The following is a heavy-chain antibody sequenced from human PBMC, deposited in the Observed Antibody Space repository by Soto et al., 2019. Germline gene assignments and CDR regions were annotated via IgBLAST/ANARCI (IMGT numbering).Heavy chain of an antibody. Sequence: GXSVKVSCEASGYTFTSYGINWVRQAPGQGLEWMGWISPYNGNTKYAQHLQGRVTMTTDTSTSTAYMELRSLRSDDTAVYYCARDLSDSGGFDHWGQGTLVTVSS. CDR3: ARDLSDSGGFDH. V-gene: IGHV1-18*01. CDR2: ISPYNGNT. J-gene: IGHJ5*02. CDR1: GYTFTSYG. D-gene: IGHD3-10*01.